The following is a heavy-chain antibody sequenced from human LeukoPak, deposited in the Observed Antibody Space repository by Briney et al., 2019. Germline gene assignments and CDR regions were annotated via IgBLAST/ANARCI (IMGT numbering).Heavy chain of an antibody. D-gene: IGHD4-17*01. CDR2: IRSKAYGGTT. V-gene: IGHV3-49*03. Sequence: PGRSLRLSCTASGFTFGDYVMSWFRQAPGKGLEWVGFIRSKAYGGTTEYAASVKGRFTISRDDSKSIAYLQMNSLKTEDTAVYYCTRDAASTVTGSFDYWGQGTLVTVSS. CDR1: GFTFGDYV. J-gene: IGHJ4*02. CDR3: TRDAASTVTGSFDY.